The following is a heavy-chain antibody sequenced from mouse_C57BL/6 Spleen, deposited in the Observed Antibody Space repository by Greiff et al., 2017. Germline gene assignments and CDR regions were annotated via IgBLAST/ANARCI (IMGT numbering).Heavy chain of an antibody. J-gene: IGHJ3*01. V-gene: IGHV1-7*01. D-gene: IGHD2-4*01. Sequence: VQVVESGAELAKPGASVKLSCKASGYTFTSYWMHWVKQRPGQGLEWIGYINPSSGYTEYNQKFKDKATLTADKSSSTAYMQLSSLTYEDSAVYYCAKHDYDEGWFAYWGQGTLVTVSA. CDR2: INPSSGYT. CDR3: AKHDYDEGWFAY. CDR1: GYTFTSYW.